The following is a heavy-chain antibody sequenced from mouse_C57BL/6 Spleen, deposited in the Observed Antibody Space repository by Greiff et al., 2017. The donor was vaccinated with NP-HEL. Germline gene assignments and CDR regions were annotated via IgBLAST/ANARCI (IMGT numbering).Heavy chain of an antibody. CDR1: GFTFSSYA. J-gene: IGHJ4*01. V-gene: IGHV5-4*01. Sequence: EVQLVESGGGLVKPGGSLKLSCAASGFTFSSYAMSWVRQTPEKRLEWVATISDGGSYTYYPDNVKGRFTISRDNAKNNLYLQMSHLKSEDTAMYYCARVRIYYDYDIYDMDYWGQGTSVTVSS. CDR2: ISDGGSYT. D-gene: IGHD2-4*01. CDR3: ARVRIYYDYDIYDMDY.